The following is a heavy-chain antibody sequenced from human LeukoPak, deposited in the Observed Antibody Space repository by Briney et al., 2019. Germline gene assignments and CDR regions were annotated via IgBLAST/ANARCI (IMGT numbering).Heavy chain of an antibody. Sequence: SETLSLTCIVSGVSISRSTDYWVWIRQPPGKGLEWIGSIYHRGSTYYNPSLKSRVTISVDTSKNQFSLKLSSVTAADTAVYYCARSVAAADHFDYWGQGTLVTVSS. CDR1: GVSISRSTDY. V-gene: IGHV4-39*07. CDR2: IYHRGST. D-gene: IGHD6-13*01. CDR3: ARSVAAADHFDY. J-gene: IGHJ4*02.